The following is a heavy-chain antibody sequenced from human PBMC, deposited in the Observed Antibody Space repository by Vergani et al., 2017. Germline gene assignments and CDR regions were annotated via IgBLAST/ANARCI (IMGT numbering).Heavy chain of an antibody. CDR3: ARDWSNAFDI. V-gene: IGHV3-66*01. CDR2: INSGGST. J-gene: IGHJ3*02. Sequence: EVQLVESGGGLVQPGGSLRLSCAASGLTVSRNYMSWVRQAPGKGLEWVAVINSGGSTYYADSVKGRFTISRDNAKNSLYLQMNSLRDEDTAVYYCARDWSNAFDIWGQGTMVTVSS. CDR1: GLTVSRNY.